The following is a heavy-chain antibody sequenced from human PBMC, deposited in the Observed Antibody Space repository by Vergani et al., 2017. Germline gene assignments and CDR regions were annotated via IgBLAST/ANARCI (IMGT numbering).Heavy chain of an antibody. CDR2: IKYDGSKK. CDR3: ARSHHGYTYGVDISQFDP. Sequence: EVQLVASGGGLVQRGGSLRLSCEASGFTFSNLWMTWVRQAPGKGLEWVANIKYDGSKKNYVDSVKGRFTISRDNAKNSLYLQMNNLRVEDTAVYFCARSHHGYTYGVDISQFDPCGQRTLLTVSS. J-gene: IGHJ5*02. D-gene: IGHD5-18*01. V-gene: IGHV3-7*01. CDR1: GFTFSNLW.